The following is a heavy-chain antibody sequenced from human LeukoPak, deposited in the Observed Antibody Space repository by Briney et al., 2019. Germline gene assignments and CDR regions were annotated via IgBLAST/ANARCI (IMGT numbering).Heavy chain of an antibody. CDR2: ISGSAGST. J-gene: IGHJ4*02. V-gene: IGHV3-23*01. CDR3: ARGKALHRGGTDFDY. Sequence: GGSLRLSCAASGFTFSNYAMSWVRQAPGKGLEWVSAISGSAGSTYYADSVKGRFTISRDNSKNTLYLQMNSLRAEDTAVYYCARGKALHRGGTDFDYWGQGTLVTVSS. CDR1: GFTFSNYA.